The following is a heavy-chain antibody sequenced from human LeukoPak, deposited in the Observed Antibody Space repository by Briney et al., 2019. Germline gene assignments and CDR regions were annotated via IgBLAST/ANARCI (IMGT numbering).Heavy chain of an antibody. V-gene: IGHV3-33*01. CDR3: ARDWQAVAAAGGSFDY. Sequence: GGSLRLSCAASGFTFSSYGMHWVRQAPGKGLEWVAVIWYDGSNKYYADSVKGRFTISRDNSKNTLYLQMNSLRAEDTAVYYCARDWQAVAAAGGSFDYWGQGTLVTVSS. CDR1: GFTFSSYG. CDR2: IWYDGSNK. D-gene: IGHD2-15*01. J-gene: IGHJ4*02.